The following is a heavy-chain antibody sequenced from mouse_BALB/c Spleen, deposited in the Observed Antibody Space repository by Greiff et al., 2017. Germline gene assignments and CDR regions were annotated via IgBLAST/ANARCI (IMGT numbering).Heavy chain of an antibody. V-gene: IGHV5-17*02. J-gene: IGHJ4*01. CDR3: ARRPDYDEGDYYAMDY. CDR2: ISSGSSTI. CDR1: GFTFSSFG. Sequence: EVKLMESGGGLVQPGGSRKLSCAASGFTFSSFGMHWVRQAPEKGLEWVAYISSGSSTIYYADTVKGRFTISRDNPKNTLFLQMTSLRSEDTAMYYCARRPDYDEGDYYAMDYWGQGTSVTVSS. D-gene: IGHD2-4*01.